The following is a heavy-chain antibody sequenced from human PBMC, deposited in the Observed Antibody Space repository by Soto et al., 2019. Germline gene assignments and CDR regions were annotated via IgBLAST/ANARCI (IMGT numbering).Heavy chain of an antibody. CDR3: AKATEYSSGWLYYYYYYGMDV. J-gene: IGHJ6*02. V-gene: IGHV3-30*18. D-gene: IGHD6-19*01. Sequence: GGSLRLSCAASGFTFSSYGMHWVRQAPGKGLERVAVISYDGSNRYYADSVKGRFTISRDNSKNTQYLQMNSLRAEDTAVYYCAKATEYSSGWLYYYYYYGMDVWGQGTTVTVSS. CDR2: ISYDGSNR. CDR1: GFTFSSYG.